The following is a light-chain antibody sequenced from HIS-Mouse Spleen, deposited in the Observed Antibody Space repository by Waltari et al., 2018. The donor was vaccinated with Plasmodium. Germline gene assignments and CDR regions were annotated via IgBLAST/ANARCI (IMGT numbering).Light chain of an antibody. CDR1: QSVSSN. J-gene: IGKJ1*01. CDR3: QQYKNWPAWT. Sequence: EIVMTQSPATLSVSPGERATLSCRASQSVSSNLAWYQQKPGQAPRRLLYGASTRATGIPARFSGSGSGTEFTLTISSLQSEDFAVYYCQQYKNWPAWTFGQGTKVEIK. CDR2: GAS. V-gene: IGKV3-15*01.